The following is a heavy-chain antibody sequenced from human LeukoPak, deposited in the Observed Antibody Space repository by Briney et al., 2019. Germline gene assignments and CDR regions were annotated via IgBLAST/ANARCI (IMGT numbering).Heavy chain of an antibody. V-gene: IGHV4-4*07. D-gene: IGHD4-17*01. J-gene: IGHJ4*02. CDR3: AGGGDYGDYFDY. Sequence: SETLSLTCTVSGGSISSYYWSWIRQPAGKGLEWIGRIYTSGSTNYNPSLKSRVTMSVDTSKNQLSLKLSSVTAADTAVYYCAGGGDYGDYFDYWGQGTLVTVSS. CDR2: IYTSGST. CDR1: GGSISSYY.